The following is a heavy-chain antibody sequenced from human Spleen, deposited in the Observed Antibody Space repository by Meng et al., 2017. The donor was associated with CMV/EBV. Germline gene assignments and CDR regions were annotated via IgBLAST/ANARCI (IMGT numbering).Heavy chain of an antibody. D-gene: IGHD3-3*01. CDR1: GFTFSIYT. V-gene: IGHV3-30*04. J-gene: IGHJ4*02. Sequence: GESLKISCAASGFTFSIYTIHWVRQAPGKGLEWVALISSDGTNKYYADSVMGRFTISRDNSESTLYLQMNSLRAEDTAVYYCARDVHSVLRFLGGFDDWGQGTLVTVSS. CDR2: ISSDGTNK. CDR3: ARDVHSVLRFLGGFDD.